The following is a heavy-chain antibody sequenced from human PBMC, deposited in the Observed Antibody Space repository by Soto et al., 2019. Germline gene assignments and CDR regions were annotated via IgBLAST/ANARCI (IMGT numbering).Heavy chain of an antibody. V-gene: IGHV1-3*02. D-gene: IGHD4-17*01. CDR2: SNGGNGFT. CDR1: GYTFRSHG. CDR3: ARLSYSDALDV. Sequence: QVQLVQSGAEVRTPGASVKISCKASGYTFRSHGVQWVRQAPGQRLEWVGWSNGGNGFTKYSQEFQDRVIITRDTAASTIYMELHSLTSDDTAVYYCARLSYSDALDVWGQGTTVTVSS. J-gene: IGHJ6*02.